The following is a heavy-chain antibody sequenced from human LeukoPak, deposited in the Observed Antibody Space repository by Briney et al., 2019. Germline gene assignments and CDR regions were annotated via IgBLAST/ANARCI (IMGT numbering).Heavy chain of an antibody. CDR3: ARGTTMVRELFDY. J-gene: IGHJ4*02. CDR2: IDHNSGVT. D-gene: IGHD3-10*01. CDR1: GYTFTGYY. V-gene: IGHV1-2*02. Sequence: GASVKVSCKASGYTFTGYYMNWLRQAPGQGLEWMGWIDHNSGVTNYAQKFQARVTMTRDTSISTAYMELSRLRSDDTAVYYCARGTTMVRELFDYWGQGTLVTVSS.